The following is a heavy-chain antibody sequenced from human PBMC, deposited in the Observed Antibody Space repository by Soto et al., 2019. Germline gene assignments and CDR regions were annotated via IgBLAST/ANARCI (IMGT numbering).Heavy chain of an antibody. Sequence: EVQLVESGGGLIQPGGALRLTCTASGFSLSHYWMHWIRQAPGKGLVWVSRINLDGSSTDYAPSVNGRFTISRDNAKNTLYLQMNSLADDDTAVYYCARGWGFPDYWGRGTLVTVSS. CDR1: GFSLSHYW. V-gene: IGHV3-74*01. CDR3: ARGWGFPDY. D-gene: IGHD7-27*01. CDR2: INLDGSST. J-gene: IGHJ4*02.